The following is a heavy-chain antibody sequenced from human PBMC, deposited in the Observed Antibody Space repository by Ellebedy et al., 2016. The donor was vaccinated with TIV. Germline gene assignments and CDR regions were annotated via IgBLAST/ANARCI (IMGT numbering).Heavy chain of an antibody. CDR3: AKGRGGGSDSSAPRYYFDY. D-gene: IGHD3-22*01. J-gene: IGHJ4*02. Sequence: GESLKISCAASGFTFSSFAMTWVRQAPGKGLEWVSTISHTGSRTYYTDSVESRFIISRDTSKKTLYLQMNGLRAEDTAIYYCAKGRGGGSDSSAPRYYFDYWGLGTLVTVSS. CDR1: GFTFSSFA. CDR2: ISHTGSRT. V-gene: IGHV3-23*01.